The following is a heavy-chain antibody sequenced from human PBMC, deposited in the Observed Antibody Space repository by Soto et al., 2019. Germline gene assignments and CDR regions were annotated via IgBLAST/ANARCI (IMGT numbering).Heavy chain of an antibody. CDR3: ARGMQQLDNSPTYYYYYYMDV. D-gene: IGHD6-13*01. Sequence: GGSLRLSCAASGFTVSSNYMSWVRQAPGKGLEWVSVIYSGGSTYYADSVKGRFTISRHNSKNTLYLQMNSLRAEDTAVYYCARGMQQLDNSPTYYYYYYMDVWGKGTTVTVSS. CDR2: IYSGGST. J-gene: IGHJ6*03. V-gene: IGHV3-53*04. CDR1: GFTVSSNY.